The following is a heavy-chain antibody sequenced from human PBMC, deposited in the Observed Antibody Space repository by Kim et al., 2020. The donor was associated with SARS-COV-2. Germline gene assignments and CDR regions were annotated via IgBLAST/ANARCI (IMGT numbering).Heavy chain of an antibody. D-gene: IGHD6-6*01. J-gene: IGHJ4*02. Sequence: KSRVTISGDTSKNQFSLKLSSVTAADTAVYYCATLNRNLRIAARAGYFDYWGQGTLVTVSS. CDR3: ATLNRNLRIAARAGYFDY. V-gene: IGHV4-61*06.